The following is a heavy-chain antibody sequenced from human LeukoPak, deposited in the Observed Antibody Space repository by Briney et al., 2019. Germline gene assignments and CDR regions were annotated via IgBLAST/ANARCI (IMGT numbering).Heavy chain of an antibody. Sequence: GGSLRLSCAASGFTSSSYGMHWVRQAPGKGLEWVAFIRYDGSNKYYADSVKGRFTISRDNSKNTLYLQMNSLRAEDTAVYYCTTNIVLMVYAKVAAAGTGDYWGQGTLVTVSS. V-gene: IGHV3-30*02. D-gene: IGHD2-8*01. CDR1: GFTSSSYG. J-gene: IGHJ4*02. CDR3: TTNIVLMVYAKVAAAGTGDY. CDR2: IRYDGSNK.